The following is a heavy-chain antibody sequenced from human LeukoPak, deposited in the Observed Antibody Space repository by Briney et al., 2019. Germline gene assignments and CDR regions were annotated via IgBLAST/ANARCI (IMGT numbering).Heavy chain of an antibody. D-gene: IGHD2-2*01. CDR1: GGSFSGYY. Sequence: SETLSLTCAVYGGSFSGYYWSWIRQPPGKWLEWIGEINHSGSTNYNPSLKSRVTISVDTSKNQFSLKLSSVTAADTAVYYCGTNAFPRYYYYYGMDVWGQGTTVTVSS. CDR2: INHSGST. V-gene: IGHV4-34*01. J-gene: IGHJ6*02. CDR3: GTNAFPRYYYYYGMDV.